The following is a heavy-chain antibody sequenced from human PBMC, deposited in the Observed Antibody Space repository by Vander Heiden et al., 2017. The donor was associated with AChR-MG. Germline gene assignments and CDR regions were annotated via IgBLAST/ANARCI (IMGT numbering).Heavy chain of an antibody. Sequence: EVQLVESGGGLVKPGRSLRLSCAASGFTFRSYTMNWVRQAPGKGVEWVSFISSSSSDKYYTDSVKGLFTISRDNAKNALYLQMNSLRTEHTAVYYCARDRGPYCGGDCFPSVDLWGRGTLVTVSS. D-gene: IGHD2-21*02. CDR2: ISSSSSDK. V-gene: IGHV3-21*01. J-gene: IGHJ2*01. CDR3: ARDRGPYCGGDCFPSVDL. CDR1: GFTFRSYT.